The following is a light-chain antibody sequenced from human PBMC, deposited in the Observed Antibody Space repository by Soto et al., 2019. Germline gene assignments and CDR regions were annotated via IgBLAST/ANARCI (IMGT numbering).Light chain of an antibody. CDR1: QGISSY. CDR2: AAS. Sequence: DIQLTQSPSFLSASVGDRVTITCRASQGISSYLAWYQQKPGKAPKLLIYAASTLQSGVPSRFSGSGSETEFTLTINSLQPEEFATYYCQQLNSFPITFGQGTRLEIK. CDR3: QQLNSFPIT. V-gene: IGKV1-9*01. J-gene: IGKJ5*01.